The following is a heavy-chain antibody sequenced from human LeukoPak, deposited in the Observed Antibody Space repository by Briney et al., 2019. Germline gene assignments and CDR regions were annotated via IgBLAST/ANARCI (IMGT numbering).Heavy chain of an antibody. Sequence: GGSLRLSCAAAGFAFSSYDMHWVRQATGKGLEWVSAIGTAGDTYYPGSVKGRFTISRDNSKNTLYLQMNSLRAEDTAVYYCARDQWELGALDYWGQGTLVTVSS. D-gene: IGHD1-26*01. CDR1: GFAFSSYD. V-gene: IGHV3-13*01. J-gene: IGHJ4*02. CDR3: ARDQWELGALDY. CDR2: IGTAGDT.